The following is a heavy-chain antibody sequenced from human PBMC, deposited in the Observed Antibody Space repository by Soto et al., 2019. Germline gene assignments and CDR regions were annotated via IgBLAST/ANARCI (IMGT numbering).Heavy chain of an antibody. CDR3: AKDLHDDRSNYDPYFDY. CDR2: ISGSGGST. Sequence: GGSLRLSCAASGFTFSSYAMSWVRQAPGKGLEWVSAISGSGGSTYYADSVKGRFTISRDNSKNTLYLQMNSLRAEDTAVYYCAKDLHDDRSNYDPYFDYWGQGTLVTVSS. V-gene: IGHV3-23*01. CDR1: GFTFSSYA. J-gene: IGHJ4*02. D-gene: IGHD4-4*01.